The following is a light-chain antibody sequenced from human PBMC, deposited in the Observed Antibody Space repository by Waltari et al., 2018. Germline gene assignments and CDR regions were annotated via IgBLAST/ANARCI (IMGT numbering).Light chain of an antibody. J-gene: IGKJ2*01. V-gene: IGKV1-33*01. CDR1: QDIRNY. CDR3: QQYEDFPYT. CDR2: DAS. Sequence: DIQMTQSPSSLSASVGGRVTITCQASQDIRNYLNWYQQKPGTAPKLLIYDASNLETGVPSRFSGSGYGTDFTFTISSLQPEDIATYYCQQYEDFPYTFGQGTKLEIK.